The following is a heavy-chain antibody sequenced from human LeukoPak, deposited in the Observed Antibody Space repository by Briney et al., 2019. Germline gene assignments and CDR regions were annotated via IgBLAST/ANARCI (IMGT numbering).Heavy chain of an antibody. CDR3: AREEGYCSSTTCSAPFDC. V-gene: IGHV1-2*02. Sequence: ASVKVSCKASGYTFTGYHMHWVRQAPGQGLEWMGWINPNSGGTNYAQKFQGRVTMTRDTSISTAYMELSRLRSDDTAVYYCAREEGYCSSTTCSAPFDCWGQGILVTVSS. CDR1: GYTFTGYH. CDR2: INPNSGGT. D-gene: IGHD2-2*01. J-gene: IGHJ4*02.